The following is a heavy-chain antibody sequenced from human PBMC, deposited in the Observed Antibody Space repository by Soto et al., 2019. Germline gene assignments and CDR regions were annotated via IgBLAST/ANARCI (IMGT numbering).Heavy chain of an antibody. CDR1: GDSVSSNSAA. J-gene: IGHJ5*02. D-gene: IGHD6-19*01. CDR3: ARGAPKQWLWWFDP. Sequence: KQSQTLSLTCAISGDSVSSNSAAWNWIRQSPSRGLEWLGRTYYRSKWYNDYAVSVKSRITINPDTSKNQFSLQLNSVTPEDTAVYYCARGAPKQWLWWFDPWGQGTLVTVSS. V-gene: IGHV6-1*01. CDR2: TYYRSKWYN.